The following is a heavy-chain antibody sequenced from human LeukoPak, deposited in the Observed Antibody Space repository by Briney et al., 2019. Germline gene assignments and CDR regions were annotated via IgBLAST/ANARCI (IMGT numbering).Heavy chain of an antibody. J-gene: IGHJ4*02. CDR3: ARGPFSSSWSEFDY. CDR2: ISSDSRYI. Sequence: KSGGSLRLSCAASGFTFSDYSLNWVRQAPGKGLEWVSCISSDSRYIYYADSLKGRSTISRDNAQNSLYLHMNNLRAEDTAVYYCARGPFSSSWSEFDYWGQGTLVTVSS. D-gene: IGHD6-13*01. V-gene: IGHV3-21*06. CDR1: GFTFSDYS.